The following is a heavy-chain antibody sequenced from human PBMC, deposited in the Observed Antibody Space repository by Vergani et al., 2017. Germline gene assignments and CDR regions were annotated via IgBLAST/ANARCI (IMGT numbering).Heavy chain of an antibody. V-gene: IGHV1-2*06. Sequence: QVQLVQSGAEVKKPGASVKVSCKASGYTFTGYYMHWVRQAPGQGLEWMGRINPNSGGTNYAQKFQGRGTMTRDTSLSTAYMELSRLRSDDTAVYYCASGRAYCSSTSCPPSGLDYWGQGTLVIVSS. D-gene: IGHD2-2*01. CDR2: INPNSGGT. CDR1: GYTFTGYY. CDR3: ASGRAYCSSTSCPPSGLDY. J-gene: IGHJ4*02.